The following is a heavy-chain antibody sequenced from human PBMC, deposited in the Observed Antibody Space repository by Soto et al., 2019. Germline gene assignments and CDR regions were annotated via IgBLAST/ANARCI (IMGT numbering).Heavy chain of an antibody. Sequence: QVQLVQSGAELKKPGASVNISCTASGFTFSDNLINWVRQAPGQGLEWMGWLNTDTGNTRYSETFQGRDTLSRHSSASIACWELSDLENQDTALYFCARDRHSFGLRANDAFDVWGQGTMITVSS. D-gene: IGHD5-18*01. CDR3: ARDRHSFGLRANDAFDV. CDR2: LNTDTGNT. CDR1: GFTFSDNL. J-gene: IGHJ3*01. V-gene: IGHV1-3*04.